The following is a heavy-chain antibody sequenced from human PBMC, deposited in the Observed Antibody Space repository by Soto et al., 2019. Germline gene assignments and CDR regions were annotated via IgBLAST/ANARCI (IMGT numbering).Heavy chain of an antibody. Sequence: GGSLRLSCAASGFSFSRYWMYWLRQSPGKGLEWVARISSDGATASLPDSVEGRFAVSRDNAKSEVFLQMNSLRVDDTGVYFCARVQPDGFPTYYDQWGHGVLVTVSS. J-gene: IGHJ4*01. V-gene: IGHV3-74*01. D-gene: IGHD2-21*01. CDR3: ARVQPDGFPTYYDQ. CDR2: ISSDGATA. CDR1: GFSFSRYW.